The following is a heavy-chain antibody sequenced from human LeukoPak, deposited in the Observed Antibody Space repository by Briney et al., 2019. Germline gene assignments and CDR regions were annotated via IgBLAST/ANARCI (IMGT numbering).Heavy chain of an antibody. CDR1: GFSFSTYW. J-gene: IGHJ4*02. D-gene: IGHD6-13*01. CDR2: IKQDGSEK. CDR3: AKDTSPYSSSWYDY. Sequence: TGGSLRLSCAASGFSFSTYWMSWVRQAPGKGLEWVANIKQDGSEKYYVDSVKGRFTISRDNAKNSLYLQMNSLRAEDTALYYCAKDTSPYSSSWYDYWGQGTLVTVSS. V-gene: IGHV3-7*03.